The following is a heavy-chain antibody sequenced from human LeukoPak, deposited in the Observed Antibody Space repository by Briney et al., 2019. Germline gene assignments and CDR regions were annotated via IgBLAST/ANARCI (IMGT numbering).Heavy chain of an antibody. Sequence: GGSLRLSCSASGFAFRNYGMAWVRQAPGKGLDFVSAVNAKGDVTFYADSVKGRFTMSRDNSKNTLYLQMNSLRAEDTAVYYRAKEKGDGLPFDYWGQGTLITVPS. CDR3: AKEKGDGLPFDY. D-gene: IGHD5-24*01. V-gene: IGHV3-23*01. CDR2: VNAKGDVT. CDR1: GFAFRNYG. J-gene: IGHJ4*02.